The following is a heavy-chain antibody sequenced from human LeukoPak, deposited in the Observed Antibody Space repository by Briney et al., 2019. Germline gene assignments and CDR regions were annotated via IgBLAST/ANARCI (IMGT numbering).Heavy chain of an antibody. V-gene: IGHV1-2*02. CDR2: INPNSGGT. CDR1: GYTFTGYY. Sequence: ASVTVSCKASGYTFTGYYVHWVRQAPGQGLEWMGWINPNSGGTNFAQKFQGRVTMTRDTSMSTAYMELSRLKSDDTAVYYCARALDGDYNYWGQGTMVTVSS. CDR3: ARALDGDYNY. J-gene: IGHJ4*02. D-gene: IGHD4-17*01.